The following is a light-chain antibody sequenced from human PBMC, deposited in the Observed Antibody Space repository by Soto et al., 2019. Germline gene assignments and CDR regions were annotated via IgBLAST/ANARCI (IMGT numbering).Light chain of an antibody. CDR3: QQYNNWQT. Sequence: EIAITQSPATLSVSPGERATLSCRASQSVRSNLAWYHQRPGQAPRLLIYAASARATGIPARFSGSGSGTEFTLTISGLQSEDFGLYYCQQYNNWQTFGQGTKVDIK. V-gene: IGKV3-15*01. CDR1: QSVRSN. CDR2: AAS. J-gene: IGKJ1*01.